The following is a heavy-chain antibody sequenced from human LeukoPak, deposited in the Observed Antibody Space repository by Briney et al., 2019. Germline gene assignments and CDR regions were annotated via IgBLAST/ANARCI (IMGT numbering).Heavy chain of an antibody. CDR3: ARGDSSGWYGEIGY. CDR2: IYYSGST. V-gene: IGHV4-59*01. D-gene: IGHD6-19*01. Sequence: PSETLSLTCTVSGGSISSYYWSWIRQPPGKGLEWIGYIYYSGSTNYNPSLKSRVTISVDTSKNQFSLKLSSVTAAGTAVYYCARGDSSGWYGEIGYWGQGTLVTVSS. CDR1: GGSISSYY. J-gene: IGHJ4*02.